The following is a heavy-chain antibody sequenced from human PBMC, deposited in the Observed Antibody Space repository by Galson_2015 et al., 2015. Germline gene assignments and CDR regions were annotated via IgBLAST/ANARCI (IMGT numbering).Heavy chain of an antibody. CDR3: AKAGVGAAGASSYYMDV. V-gene: IGHV3-23*01. J-gene: IGHJ6*03. D-gene: IGHD6-13*01. CDR2: ISGSGGST. Sequence: SLRLSCAASGFTFSSYGMSWVRQAPGKGLEWVSGISGSGGSTYHADSVKGRFTFSRDNSKNTLYLQMNSLRAEDTAVYYCAKAGVGAAGASSYYMDVWGQGTTVTVSS. CDR1: GFTFSSYG.